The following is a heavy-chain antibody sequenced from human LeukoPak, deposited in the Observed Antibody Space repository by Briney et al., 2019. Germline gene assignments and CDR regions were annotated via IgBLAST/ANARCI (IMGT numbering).Heavy chain of an antibody. CDR1: RDSIRSYH. Sequence: SETLSLTCTVSRDSIRSYHWTWIRQPPGRGLEWIGYVYYDGSTNYNPSFRSRVTISLDASNNQFPLKLSSVTAADTATYYCATYTRHCSGGTCYSIDYWGQGTLVTVSS. CDR3: ATYTRHCSGGTCYSIDY. J-gene: IGHJ4*02. V-gene: IGHV4-59*08. D-gene: IGHD2-15*01. CDR2: VYYDGST.